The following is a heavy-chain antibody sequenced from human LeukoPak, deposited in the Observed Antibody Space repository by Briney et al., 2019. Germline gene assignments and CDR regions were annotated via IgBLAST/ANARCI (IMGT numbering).Heavy chain of an antibody. CDR3: AGSYDYGDKRLDY. V-gene: IGHV3-21*01. J-gene: IGHJ4*02. CDR2: ISSSSSYI. Sequence: ETLSLTCTVSGGSISNYYWSWIRQPPGKGLEWVSSISSSSSYIYYADSVKGRFTISRDNAKNSLYLQMNSLRAEDTAVYYCAGSYDYGDKRLDYWGQGTLVTVSS. D-gene: IGHD4-17*01. CDR1: GGSISNYY.